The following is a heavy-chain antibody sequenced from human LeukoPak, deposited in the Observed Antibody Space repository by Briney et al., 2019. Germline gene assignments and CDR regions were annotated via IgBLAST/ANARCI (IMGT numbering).Heavy chain of an antibody. CDR2: ISAYNGKT. CDR3: ARGGAFDI. CDR1: DYTFTNYG. V-gene: IGHV1-18*01. J-gene: IGHJ3*02. Sequence: GASVKVSCKASDYTFTNYGVSWVRQAPGQGLEWMGWISAYNGKTYYAQKFQGRVTVTTDTSTSTAYMDLRSLRSDDTAVYFCARGGAFDIWGQGTMVTVSS. D-gene: IGHD3-10*01.